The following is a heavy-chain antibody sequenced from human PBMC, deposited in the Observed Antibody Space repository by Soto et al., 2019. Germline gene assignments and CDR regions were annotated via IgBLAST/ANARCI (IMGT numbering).Heavy chain of an antibody. CDR3: ARALWGPAGHINWFDP. CDR2: IYYSGST. V-gene: IGHV4-61*08. CDR1: GGSIRSGDYY. J-gene: IGHJ5*02. D-gene: IGHD2-2*01. Sequence: SETLSLTCTVSGGSIRSGDYYWSWIRQPPGKGLEWIGYIYYSGSTNYNTSLKSRVTISVDTSRNQFSLKLSSVTAADTALYYCARALWGPAGHINWFDPWGQGTLVTVSS.